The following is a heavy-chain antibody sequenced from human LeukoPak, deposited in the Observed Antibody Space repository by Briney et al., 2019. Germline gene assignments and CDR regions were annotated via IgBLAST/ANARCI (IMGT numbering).Heavy chain of an antibody. CDR2: INPNNGGT. V-gene: IGHV1-2*02. Sequence: ASVKVSCKTSGYNFSGYYMYWVRQAPAQGLEWMGWINPNNGGTKYAQEFQGRVTMTSDTSISTAYMELSSLRSDDTALYYCASVFLLFVPPGTGALHYWGQGTLVTVSS. CDR3: ASVFLLFVPPGTGALHY. D-gene: IGHD2/OR15-2a*01. J-gene: IGHJ4*02. CDR1: GYNFSGYY.